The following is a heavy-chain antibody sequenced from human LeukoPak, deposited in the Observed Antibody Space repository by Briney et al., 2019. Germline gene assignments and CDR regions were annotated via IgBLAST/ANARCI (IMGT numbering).Heavy chain of an antibody. CDR2: ITSSGRYI. CDR1: GFAFNEYR. V-gene: IGHV3-21*04. D-gene: IGHD5-18*01. Sequence: PGGSLRLSCTASGFAFNEYRLNWVRQAAGKGLEWISTITSSGRYIYYRDSVKGRFTISRDNSKNTLYLQMNGLRAEDTAVYYCAKRIQSAMATGYWGQGTLVTVSS. J-gene: IGHJ4*02. CDR3: AKRIQSAMATGY.